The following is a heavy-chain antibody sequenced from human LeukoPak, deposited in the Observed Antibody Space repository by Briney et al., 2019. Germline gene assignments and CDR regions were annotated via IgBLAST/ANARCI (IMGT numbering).Heavy chain of an antibody. D-gene: IGHD4-23*01. Sequence: PGGSLRLSCAASGFTFSSYSMNWVRQAPGKGLEWVSSISSSSSYIYYADSVKGRFTISRDNAKNSLYLQMNSLRAEDTAVYYCARYETSGVVMSEYFQHWGQGTLVTVSS. V-gene: IGHV3-21*01. CDR3: ARYETSGVVMSEYFQH. CDR1: GFTFSSYS. CDR2: ISSSSSYI. J-gene: IGHJ1*01.